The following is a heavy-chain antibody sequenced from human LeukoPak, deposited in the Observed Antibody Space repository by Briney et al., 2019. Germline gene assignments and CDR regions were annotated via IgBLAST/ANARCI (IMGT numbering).Heavy chain of an antibody. Sequence: SVKVSCKASGGTFSSYAISWVRQAPGQGLEWMGRIIPILGIANYAQKFQGRVTITADKSTSTAYMELSSLRSEDTAVYYCASSYYGSGFDYWGQGTLLTVSS. D-gene: IGHD3-10*01. CDR2: IIPILGIA. J-gene: IGHJ4*02. V-gene: IGHV1-69*04. CDR3: ASSYYGSGFDY. CDR1: GGTFSSYA.